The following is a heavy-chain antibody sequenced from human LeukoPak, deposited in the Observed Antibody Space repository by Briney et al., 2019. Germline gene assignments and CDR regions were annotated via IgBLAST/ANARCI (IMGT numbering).Heavy chain of an antibody. CDR3: AREARWPDAFDI. D-gene: IGHD5-24*01. CDR2: ISYDGSNK. J-gene: IGHJ3*02. V-gene: IGHV3-30-3*01. Sequence: WVRQAPGKGLEWVAVISYDGSNKYYADSVKGRFTISRDNSKNTLYLQMNSLRAEDTAVYYCAREARWPDAFDIWGQGTMVTVSS.